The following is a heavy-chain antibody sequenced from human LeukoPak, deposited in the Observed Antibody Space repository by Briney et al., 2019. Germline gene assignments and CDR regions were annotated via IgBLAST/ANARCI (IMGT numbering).Heavy chain of an antibody. CDR3: AKSLQEYYGSGSLPHLDY. Sequence: PGGSLRLSCAASGFTFSSYSMNWVRQAPGKGLEWVSSISSSSSYIYYADSVKGRFTISRDNAKNSLYLQMNSLRAEDTAVYYCAKSLQEYYGSGSLPHLDYWGQGTLVTVSS. V-gene: IGHV3-21*04. CDR1: GFTFSSYS. J-gene: IGHJ4*02. D-gene: IGHD3-10*01. CDR2: ISSSSSYI.